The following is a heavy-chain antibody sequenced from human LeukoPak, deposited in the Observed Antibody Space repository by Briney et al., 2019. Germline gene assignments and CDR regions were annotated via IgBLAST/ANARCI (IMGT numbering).Heavy chain of an antibody. Sequence: ASVKVSCKASGYTFNAYYVHWVRQAPGQGLERMGWINPNSGVTNYAQKFQGRVTMTRDTSISAAYMELSSLISDDTAVYYCARASCSDSSVKSFYYMGVWGKGSTVTVSS. V-gene: IGHV1-2*02. CDR3: ARASCSDSSVKSFYYMGV. CDR1: GYTFNAYY. J-gene: IGHJ6*03. CDR2: INPNSGVT. D-gene: IGHD6-6*01.